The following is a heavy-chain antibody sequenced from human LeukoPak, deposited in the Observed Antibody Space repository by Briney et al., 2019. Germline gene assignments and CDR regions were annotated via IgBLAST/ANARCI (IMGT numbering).Heavy chain of an antibody. V-gene: IGHV3-7*01. J-gene: IGHJ4*02. D-gene: IGHD6-13*01. CDR3: ARSSSWHTAGAVDY. CDR2: IKQDGSEK. CDR1: GFTFSSYW. Sequence: GGSLRLSCAASGFTFSSYWMSWVRQAPGKGLEWAANIKQDGSEKYYVDSVKGRFTISRDNAKNSLYPQMNSLRAEDTAVYYCARSSSWHTAGAVDYWGQGTLVTVSS.